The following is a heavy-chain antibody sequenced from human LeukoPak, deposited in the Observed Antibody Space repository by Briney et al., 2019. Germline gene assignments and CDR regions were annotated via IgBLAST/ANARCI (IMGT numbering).Heavy chain of an antibody. CDR3: ARWGAAYNYYYYMDV. CDR1: GGSFSGYY. J-gene: IGHJ6*03. CDR2: INHSGST. D-gene: IGHD1-26*01. V-gene: IGHV4-34*01. Sequence: PSETLSLTCAVYGGSFSGYYWSWIRQPPGKGLEWIGEINHSGSTNYNPSLKSRVTISVDTSKNQFSLKLSSVTAADTAVYYCARWGAAYNYYYYMDVWGKGTTVTVSS.